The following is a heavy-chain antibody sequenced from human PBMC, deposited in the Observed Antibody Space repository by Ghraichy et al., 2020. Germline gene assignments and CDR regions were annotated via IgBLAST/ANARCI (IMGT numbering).Heavy chain of an antibody. D-gene: IGHD3-22*01. CDR3: AREYDSSGYNYYYYYGMDV. J-gene: IGHJ6*02. CDR1: GFTFSSYW. V-gene: IGHV3-7*01. CDR2: IKQDGSEK. Sequence: GGSLRLSCAASGFTFSSYWMSWVRQAPGKGLEWVANIKQDGSEKYYVDSVKGRFTISRDNAKNSLYLQMNSLRAEDTAVYYCAREYDSSGYNYYYYYGMDVWGQGTTVTVSS.